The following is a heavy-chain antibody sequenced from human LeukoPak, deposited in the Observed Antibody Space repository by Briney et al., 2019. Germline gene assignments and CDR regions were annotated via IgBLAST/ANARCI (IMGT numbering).Heavy chain of an antibody. CDR2: IYYSGST. CDR3: ARAPFNLYGSGSWPRNYYYGMDV. V-gene: IGHV4-30-4*01. CDR1: GGSISSGDYY. Sequence: NPSQTLSLTCTVSGGSISSGDYYWSWIRQPPGKGLEWIGYIYYSGSTYYNPSLKSRVTISVDTSKNQFSLKLSSVTAADTAVYYCARAPFNLYGSGSWPRNYYYGMDVWGQGTTVTVSS. D-gene: IGHD3-10*01. J-gene: IGHJ6*02.